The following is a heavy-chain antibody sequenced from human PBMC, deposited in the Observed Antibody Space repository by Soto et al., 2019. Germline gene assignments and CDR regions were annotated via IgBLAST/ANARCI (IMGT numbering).Heavy chain of an antibody. D-gene: IGHD6-19*01. Sequence: ASVKVSFKASGGTFSSYAISWVRQAPGQGLEWMGGIIPIFGTANYAQKFQGRVTITADESTSTAYMELSSLRSEDTAVYYCARVPIAVAGTYYYYYGMDVWGQGTTVTVSS. CDR3: ARVPIAVAGTYYYYYGMDV. V-gene: IGHV1-69*13. CDR2: IIPIFGTA. J-gene: IGHJ6*02. CDR1: GGTFSSYA.